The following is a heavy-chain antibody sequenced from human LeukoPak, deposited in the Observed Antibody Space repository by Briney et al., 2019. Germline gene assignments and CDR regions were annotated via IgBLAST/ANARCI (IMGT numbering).Heavy chain of an antibody. D-gene: IGHD5-24*01. V-gene: IGHV4-59*01. CDR2: IYYTGST. CDR3: ARGDLPFDY. CDR1: GGSLSSYY. Sequence: SETLSLTCTVSGGSLSSYYWNWIRQRPGEGLEWIGYIYYTGSTNYNPSVMSRVTMSVDRSKNQFSLKLNSVTAAVTAVYYCARGDLPFDYWGQGTLVTVSS. J-gene: IGHJ4*02.